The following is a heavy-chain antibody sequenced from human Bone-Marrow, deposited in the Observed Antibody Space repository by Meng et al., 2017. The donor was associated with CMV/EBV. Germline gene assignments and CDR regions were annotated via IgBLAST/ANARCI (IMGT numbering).Heavy chain of an antibody. J-gene: IGHJ4*02. V-gene: IGHV1-69*05. D-gene: IGHD3-22*01. CDR1: GGTFSSYA. CDR3: ARLYYYDSSYYFDY. Sequence: SVKVSCKASGGTFSSYAISWVRQAPGQGLEWMGGIIPIFGSANYAQKFQGRVTITTDESTSTAYMELSSLRSEDTAVYYCARLYYYDSSYYFDYWGQGTLVTVSS. CDR2: IIPIFGSA.